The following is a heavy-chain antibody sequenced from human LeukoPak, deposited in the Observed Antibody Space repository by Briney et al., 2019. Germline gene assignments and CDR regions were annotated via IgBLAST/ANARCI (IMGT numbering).Heavy chain of an antibody. D-gene: IGHD3-22*01. CDR2: IIPIFGIA. J-gene: IGHJ4*02. CDR1: GGTFSSYA. CDR3: ARGDYDSSGYTDDY. V-gene: IGHV1-69*04. Sequence: SVKVSCKASGGTFSSYAISWVRQAPGQGLEWMGRIIPIFGIANYAQKFQGRVTITADKSTSTAYMELSSLRSEDTAVYCCARGDYDSSGYTDDYWGQGTLVTVSS.